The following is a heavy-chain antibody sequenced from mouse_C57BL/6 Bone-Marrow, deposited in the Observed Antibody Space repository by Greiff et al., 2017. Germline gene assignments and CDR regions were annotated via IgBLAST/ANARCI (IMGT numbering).Heavy chain of an antibody. J-gene: IGHJ1*03. CDR3: AANWDWYFDV. V-gene: IGHV1-19*01. CDR2: INPYNGGT. D-gene: IGHD4-1*01. CDR1: GYTFTDYY. Sequence: EVQLQQSGPVLVKPGASVKMSCKASGYTFTDYYMNWVKQSHGKSLEWIGVINPYNGGTSYNQKFKGKATLTVDKSSSTAYMELNSLTSEDSAVYYCAANWDWYFDVWCTGTTITVSS.